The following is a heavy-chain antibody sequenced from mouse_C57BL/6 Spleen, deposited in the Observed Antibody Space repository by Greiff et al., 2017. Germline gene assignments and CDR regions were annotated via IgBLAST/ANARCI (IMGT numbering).Heavy chain of an antibody. Sequence: EVKVVESGGGLVKPGGSLKLSCAASGFTFSDYGMHWVRQAPEKGLEWVAYISSGSSTIYNADTVKGRFTISRDNAKNTLFLQMTSLRSEDTAMYYCARGSSGPFAYWGQGTLLTVSA. CDR1: GFTFSDYG. V-gene: IGHV5-17*01. CDR2: ISSGSSTI. D-gene: IGHD3-2*02. J-gene: IGHJ3*01. CDR3: ARGSSGPFAY.